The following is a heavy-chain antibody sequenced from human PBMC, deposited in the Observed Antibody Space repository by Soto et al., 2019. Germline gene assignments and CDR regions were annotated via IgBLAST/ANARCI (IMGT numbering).Heavy chain of an antibody. CDR3: ARREGYCVGTKCQMRAFDF. J-gene: IGHJ3*01. V-gene: IGHV2-5*02. Sequence: QITLKESGPALVKPTETLTLTCTFSGFSLSTSAVGVGWIRQPPGKALEWLAVIYWDDDKTYSPSLNNRLTITKDTSKDQVVLVMTNRDPVDTATYYCARREGYCVGTKCQMRAFDFWGQGTMVTVSS. CDR2: IYWDDDK. D-gene: IGHD2-21*01. CDR1: GFSLSTSAVG.